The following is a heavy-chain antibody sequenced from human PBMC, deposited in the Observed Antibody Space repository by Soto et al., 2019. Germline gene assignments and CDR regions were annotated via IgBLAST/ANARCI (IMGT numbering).Heavy chain of an antibody. CDR2: VHPSRGTA. D-gene: IGHD2-21*01. V-gene: IGHV1-46*01. Sequence: QAQLLQSGAEMKKPGASVKVSCKASGYTFINYFIHWVRQAPGQGLEWIGIVHPSRGTADYAQKFKGRVTLNTHMSTRTVYMDLSNLRSADTAVYYCARPLIGNTVDLWGEGTTVIVAS. CDR1: GYTFINYF. CDR3: ARPLIGNTVDL. J-gene: IGHJ3*01.